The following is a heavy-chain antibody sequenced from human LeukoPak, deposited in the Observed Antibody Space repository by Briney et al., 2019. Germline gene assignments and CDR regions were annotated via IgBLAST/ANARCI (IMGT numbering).Heavy chain of an antibody. CDR3: AREERRLYGNPDH. D-gene: IGHD2/OR15-2a*01. J-gene: IGHJ4*02. Sequence: GGSLRLSCAASGFIFSDHYMGWIRQAPGKGLEWVSYIDKSGTNIDYADSVKGRFTVSRDNTRNSPFLQMNSLSAEDTAVYLCAREERRLYGNPDHWGQGTLVTVSS. CDR2: IDKSGTNI. V-gene: IGHV3-11*01. CDR1: GFIFSDHY.